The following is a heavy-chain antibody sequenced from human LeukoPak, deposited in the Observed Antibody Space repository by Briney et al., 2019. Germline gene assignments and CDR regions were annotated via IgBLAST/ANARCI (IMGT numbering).Heavy chain of an antibody. CDR1: GFTFSSYS. D-gene: IGHD4-17*01. V-gene: IGHV3-21*01. J-gene: IGHJ4*02. CDR2: ISSSSSSI. CDR3: ARKTDYGDFDY. Sequence: GGSLRLSCAASGFTFSSYSMNWVRQAPGKGLEWVSSISSSSSSIYYADSVKGRFTISRDNAKNSLYLQMNSLRAEDTAVYYCARKTDYGDFDYWGQGTLVTVSS.